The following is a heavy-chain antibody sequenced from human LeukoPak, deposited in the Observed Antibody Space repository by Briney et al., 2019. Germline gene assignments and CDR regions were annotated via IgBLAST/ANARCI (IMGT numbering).Heavy chain of an antibody. CDR2: ISWNSGSI. CDR1: GFTFDDYA. Sequence: PGGSLRLSCAASGFTFDDYAMHWVRQAPGKGLEWVSGISWNSGSIGYADSVKGRFTISRDNAKNSLYLQMNSLRAEDTALYYCAKDQQRRDGYNLDYWGQGTLVTVSS. V-gene: IGHV3-9*01. D-gene: IGHD5-24*01. J-gene: IGHJ4*02. CDR3: AKDQQRRDGYNLDY.